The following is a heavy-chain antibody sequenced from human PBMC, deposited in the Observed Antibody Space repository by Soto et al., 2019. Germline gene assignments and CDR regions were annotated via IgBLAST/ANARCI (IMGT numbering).Heavy chain of an antibody. D-gene: IGHD6-19*01. CDR3: ASGLNTVAGTRNY. CDR1: GFTFSDYY. Sequence: GGSLRLSCAASGFTFSDYYMSWIRQAPGKGLEWVSYISSSSSYTNYADSVKGRFTISRDNAKNSLYLQMNSLRADDTAVYYCASGLNTVAGTRNYWGPGTLVTVS. V-gene: IGHV3-11*06. CDR2: ISSSSSYT. J-gene: IGHJ4*02.